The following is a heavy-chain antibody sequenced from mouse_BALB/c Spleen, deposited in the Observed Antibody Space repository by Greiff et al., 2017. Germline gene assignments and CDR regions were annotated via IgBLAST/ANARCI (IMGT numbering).Heavy chain of an antibody. J-gene: IGHJ3*01. Sequence: DVKLVESGGGLVQPGGSLKLSCAASGFTFSRYGMSWVRQTPDKRLELVATINSNGGSTYYPDSVKGRFTISRDNAKNTLYLQMSSLKSEDTAMYYCARDIRNWFAYWGQGTLVTVSA. V-gene: IGHV5-6-3*01. CDR3: ARDIRNWFAY. CDR2: INSNGGST. CDR1: GFTFSRYG.